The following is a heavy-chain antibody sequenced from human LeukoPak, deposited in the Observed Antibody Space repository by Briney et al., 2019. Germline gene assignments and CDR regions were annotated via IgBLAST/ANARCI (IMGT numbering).Heavy chain of an antibody. J-gene: IGHJ4*02. CDR1: GFTFTNAW. Sequence: GGSLRLSCAASGFTFTNAWMSWVRQAPGKGLVWVSRISSDGSITSYADSVKGRFTISRDNAKNTLYLQMNSLRAEDTAVYYCARHLNYYLDYWGQGTLVTVSS. D-gene: IGHD3-10*01. V-gene: IGHV3-74*01. CDR3: ARHLNYYLDY. CDR2: ISSDGSIT.